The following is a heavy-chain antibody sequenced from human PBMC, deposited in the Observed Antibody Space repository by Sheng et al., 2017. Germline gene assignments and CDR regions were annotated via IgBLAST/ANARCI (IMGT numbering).Heavy chain of an antibody. J-gene: IGHJ5*02. Sequence: QLQLQESGPGLVKPSDTLVVTCVVSGGDISSSSYYWGWIRQPPGRGWSGLGVCTMMGKPTTRPSLKSRVTISWTTPIIKFYLKLRSVTAADTAVYHCARQFGGYSYGYWFDPWGQGTLVIVSA. CDR2: CTMMGKP. V-gene: IGHV4-39*01. CDR3: ARQFGGYSYGYWFDP. CDR1: GGDISSSSYY. D-gene: IGHD5-12*01.